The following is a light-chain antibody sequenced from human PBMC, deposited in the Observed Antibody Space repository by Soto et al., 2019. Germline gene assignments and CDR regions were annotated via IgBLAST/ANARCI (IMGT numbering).Light chain of an antibody. J-gene: IGKJ4*01. CDR3: QQYGSSPLT. Sequence: EIVLTQSPGTLSLSTRERATLSCRASQSGSSSYLAWYQQKPGQAPRLLIYGASSGATGIPDRFSGSGSGTDFTLTISRLESEDFAVYYCQQYGSSPLTFGGVTKVDIK. CDR1: QSGSSSY. CDR2: GAS. V-gene: IGKV3-20*01.